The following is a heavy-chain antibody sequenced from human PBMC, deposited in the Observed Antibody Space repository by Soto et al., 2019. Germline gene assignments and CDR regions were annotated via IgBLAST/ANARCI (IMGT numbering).Heavy chain of an antibody. CDR2: ISSSSSYI. Sequence: GGSLRLSCAASGFTFSSYSMNWVRQAPGKGLEWVSSISSSSSYIYYADSVKGRFTISRDNAKISLYLQMNSLRADYTSVYYCARDRTGTTVAFDIWGQGTMVTVSS. D-gene: IGHD1-7*01. J-gene: IGHJ3*02. CDR1: GFTFSSYS. V-gene: IGHV3-21*01. CDR3: ARDRTGTTVAFDI.